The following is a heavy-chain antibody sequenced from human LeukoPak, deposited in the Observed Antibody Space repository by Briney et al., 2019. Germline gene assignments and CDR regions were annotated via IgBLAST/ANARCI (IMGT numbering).Heavy chain of an antibody. CDR2: INPNSGGT. J-gene: IGHJ6*03. CDR3: ARDPVLLWFGESDYYMDV. Sequence: GASVKVSCKASGYTFTGYYMHWVRQAPGQGLEWMGWINPNSGGTNYAQKFQGRVTMTRDTSISTAYMELSRLRSDDTAVYYCARDPVLLWFGESDYYMDVWGKGTTVTISS. V-gene: IGHV1-2*02. D-gene: IGHD3-10*01. CDR1: GYTFTGYY.